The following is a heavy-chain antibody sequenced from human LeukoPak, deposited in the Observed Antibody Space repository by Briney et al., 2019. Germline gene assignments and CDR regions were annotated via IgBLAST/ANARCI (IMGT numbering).Heavy chain of an antibody. J-gene: IGHJ6*03. CDR1: GGSISSYY. CDR3: ARALSGYDLNRYYYMDV. V-gene: IGHV4-4*07. CDR2: IYTSGST. Sequence: SETLSLTCTVSGGSISSYYWSWIRQPAGKGLEWIGRIYTSGSTNYNPSLKSRVTMSVDTSKNQFSLKLSSVTAADTAVYYCARALSGYDLNRYYYMDVWGKGTTVTVSS. D-gene: IGHD5-12*01.